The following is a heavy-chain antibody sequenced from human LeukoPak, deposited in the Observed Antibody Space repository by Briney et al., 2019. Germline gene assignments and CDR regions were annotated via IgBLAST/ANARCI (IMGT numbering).Heavy chain of an antibody. CDR3: ARVRWGGWFDP. CDR2: IYYSGST. V-gene: IGHV4-59*01. Sequence: SETLSLTCTVSGDSISSYYWSWIRQTPGEGLEWVGYIYYSGSTNYNPSLKSRVTISVDTSKNQFSLKLSSVTAADTAVYYCARVRWGGWFDPWGQGTLVTVSS. D-gene: IGHD3-10*01. J-gene: IGHJ5*02. CDR1: GDSISSYY.